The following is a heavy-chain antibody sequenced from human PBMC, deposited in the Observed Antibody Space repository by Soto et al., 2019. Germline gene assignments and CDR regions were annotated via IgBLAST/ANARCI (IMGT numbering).Heavy chain of an antibody. CDR2: IYYSGST. D-gene: IGHD3-22*01. Sequence: SETLSLTCTVSGGSISSGGYYWSWIRQHPGKGLEWIGYIYYSGSTYYNPSLKSRVTISIDTSKNQFSLKLSSVTAADTAVYYCASASEDYDSSGYGPIDYWGQGTLVTVSS. V-gene: IGHV4-31*03. J-gene: IGHJ4*02. CDR3: ASASEDYDSSGYGPIDY. CDR1: GGSISSGGYY.